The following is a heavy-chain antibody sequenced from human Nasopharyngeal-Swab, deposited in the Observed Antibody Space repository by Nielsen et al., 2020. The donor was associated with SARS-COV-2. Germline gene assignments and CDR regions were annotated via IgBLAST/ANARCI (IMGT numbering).Heavy chain of an antibody. CDR3: ARGAVTRGGYFDL. Sequence: GESLKISCAASGFTFSSYGMHWVRQAPGKGLEWVAVIWYDGSNKYYADSMKGRSTISRENAKNSLYLQMHSLRAGDTAVYYCARGAVTRGGYFDLWGRGTLVTVSS. V-gene: IGHV3-33*01. D-gene: IGHD4-17*01. CDR2: IWYDGSNK. CDR1: GFTFSSYG. J-gene: IGHJ2*01.